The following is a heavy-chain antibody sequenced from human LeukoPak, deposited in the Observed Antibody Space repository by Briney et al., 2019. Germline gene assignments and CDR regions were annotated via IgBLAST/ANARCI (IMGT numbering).Heavy chain of an antibody. CDR3: AREGVVGATANHYDY. D-gene: IGHD1-26*01. CDR2: ISWNSGSI. CDR1: GFTFDDYA. Sequence: GGSLRLSCAASGFTFDDYAMHWVRQAPGKGLEWVSGISWNSGSIGYADSVKGRFTISRDNAKNSPYLQMNSLRAEDTAVYYCAREGVVGATANHYDYWGLGSLVTVSS. J-gene: IGHJ4*02. V-gene: IGHV3-9*01.